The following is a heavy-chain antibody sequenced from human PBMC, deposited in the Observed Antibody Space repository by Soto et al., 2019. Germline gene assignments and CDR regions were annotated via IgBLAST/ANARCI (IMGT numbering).Heavy chain of an antibody. J-gene: IGHJ4*02. Sequence: SVKVSCKASGGTFSSYAISWVRQAPGQGLEWMGGIVPMNGSPKYAQGFQGRVTITADGSATTVYMDLSGLKSEDTAVYYCTFAPNSNYQLTRDWGRGTMVTV. V-gene: IGHV1-69*13. D-gene: IGHD1-7*01. CDR2: IVPMNGSP. CDR1: GGTFSSYA. CDR3: TFAPNSNYQLTRD.